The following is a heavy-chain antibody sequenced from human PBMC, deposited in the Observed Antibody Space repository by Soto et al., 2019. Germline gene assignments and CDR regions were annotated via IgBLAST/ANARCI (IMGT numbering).Heavy chain of an antibody. Sequence: PGGSLSLSCAASGFTFSSYSMNWVRQAPGKGLEWVSSISSSSSYIYYADSVKGRFTISRDNAKNSLYLQMNSLRAEDTAVYYCAREFIVVVPAAIRGHYYYYGMDVWGQGTTVTVSS. CDR1: GFTFSSYS. CDR2: ISSSSSYI. V-gene: IGHV3-21*01. CDR3: AREFIVVVPAAIRGHYYYYGMDV. D-gene: IGHD2-2*02. J-gene: IGHJ6*02.